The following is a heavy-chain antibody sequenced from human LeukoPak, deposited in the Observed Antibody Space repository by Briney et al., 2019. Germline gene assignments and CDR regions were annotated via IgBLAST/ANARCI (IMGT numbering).Heavy chain of an antibody. CDR2: INPNSGGT. CDR3: ARVFPRDYDSSGYHNWFDP. J-gene: IGHJ5*02. V-gene: IGHV1-2*02. CDR1: GYTFTGYY. Sequence: ASVKVSCKASGYTFTGYYMHWVRQAPGQGLEWMGWINPNSGGTNYAQKFQGRVTMTRDTSISTAYLELSRLRSDDTAVYYCARVFPRDYDSSGYHNWFDPWGQGTLVTVSS. D-gene: IGHD3-22*01.